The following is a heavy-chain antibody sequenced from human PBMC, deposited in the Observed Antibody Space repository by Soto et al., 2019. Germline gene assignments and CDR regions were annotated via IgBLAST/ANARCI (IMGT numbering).Heavy chain of an antibody. CDR2: LYGSGGGV. CDR1: GFTFSNYA. V-gene: IGHV3-23*01. D-gene: IGHD6-6*01. CDR3: ARELYIRSSSVGY. J-gene: IGHJ4*02. Sequence: GGSLRLSCAASGFTFSNYAMIWIRQIPGKGLEWVSGLYGSGGGVHYADSVKGRFTISRDNSKNTLYLQMNSLRAEDTAVYYCARELYIRSSSVGYWGQGTLVTVSS.